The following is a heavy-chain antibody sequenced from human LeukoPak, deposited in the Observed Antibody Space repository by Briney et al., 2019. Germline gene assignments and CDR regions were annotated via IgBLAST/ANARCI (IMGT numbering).Heavy chain of an antibody. CDR2: INPNSSGT. J-gene: IGHJ4*02. V-gene: IGHV1-2*02. D-gene: IGHD3-10*01. CDR1: GYTFTGYY. Sequence: ASVKVSCKASGYTFTGYYMHWVRQAPGQGLEWMGWINPNSSGTNYAQKFQGRVTMTRDTSISTAYMELSRLRSDDTAVYYCARETVVRGVILFDYWGQGTLVTVSS. CDR3: ARETVVRGVILFDY.